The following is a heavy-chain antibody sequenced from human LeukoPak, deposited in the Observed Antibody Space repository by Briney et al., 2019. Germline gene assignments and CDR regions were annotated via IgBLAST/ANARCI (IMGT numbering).Heavy chain of an antibody. CDR1: GYTFTKYF. J-gene: IGHJ4*02. V-gene: IGHV1-46*01. CDR3: AGTPNSGSYYHFDY. Sequence: ASVKVSCKASGYTFTKYFLYWVRQAPGQGLEWMGIINPSGGSTSYAQKFQGRVTMTRDTSISTAYMELSRLRSDDTAVYYCAGTPNSGSYYHFDYWGQGTLVTVSS. CDR2: INPSGGST. D-gene: IGHD1-26*01.